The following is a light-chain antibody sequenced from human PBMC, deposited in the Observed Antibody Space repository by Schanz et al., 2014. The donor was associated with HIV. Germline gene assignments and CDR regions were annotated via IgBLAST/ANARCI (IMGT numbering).Light chain of an antibody. CDR2: NDD. CDR3: ATWDDGLSGQVL. V-gene: IGLV1-47*01. Sequence: QSVLTQPPSVSSSPFPPFPLSCSGSRSNIFNNFVSWYQQFPGRAPKVLTYNDDNRHSSTPDRFSGSKSGTSASLAISGLRSEDEADYYCATWDDGLSGQVLFGGGTKLTVL. CDR1: RSNIFNNF. J-gene: IGLJ2*01.